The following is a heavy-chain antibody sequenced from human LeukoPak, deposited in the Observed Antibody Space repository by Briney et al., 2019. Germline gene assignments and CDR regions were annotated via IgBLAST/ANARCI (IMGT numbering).Heavy chain of an antibody. CDR3: ARDGYYLGAEYYYYGMDV. CDR2: ISYDGSNK. D-gene: IGHD2/OR15-2a*01. V-gene: IGHV3-30*04. Sequence: GGSLRLSCAASGFTFSSYAMHWVRQAPGKGLEWVAVISYDGSNKYYADSVKGRFTISRDNSKNTQYLQMNSLRAEDTAVYYCARDGYYLGAEYYYYGMDVWGQGTTVTVSS. J-gene: IGHJ6*02. CDR1: GFTFSSYA.